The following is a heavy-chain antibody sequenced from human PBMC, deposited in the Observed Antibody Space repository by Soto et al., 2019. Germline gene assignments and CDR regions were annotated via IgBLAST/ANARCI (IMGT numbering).Heavy chain of an antibody. CDR3: AREGQLGD. V-gene: IGHV1-18*01. CDR1: GYTFSNYG. CDR2: ISGYNGNT. Sequence: VKVSCKASGYTFSNYGFSWVRQAPGQGLEWMGWISGYNGNTNYAGRLQGRVTMTTDTSTSTAYMELTSLRYDDTAVYYCAREGQLGDWGKGTPVTVAS. J-gene: IGHJ4*02. D-gene: IGHD6-6*01.